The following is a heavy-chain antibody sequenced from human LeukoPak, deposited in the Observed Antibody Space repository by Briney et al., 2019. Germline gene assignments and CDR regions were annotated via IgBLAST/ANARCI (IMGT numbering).Heavy chain of an antibody. CDR3: ARADGSNTGTNGFDV. J-gene: IGHJ3*01. V-gene: IGHV1-18*01. D-gene: IGHD4-11*01. CDR2: ISTYTGRA. Sequence: ASVKVSCKASGYTFTTYDINWVRQAPGHGLDYVGWISTYTGRARYAQKFQGRVSVIIDTSTSTAYLELTNLTSSDTGLYYCARADGSNTGTNGFDVWGLGTMVTVAS. CDR1: GYTFTTYD.